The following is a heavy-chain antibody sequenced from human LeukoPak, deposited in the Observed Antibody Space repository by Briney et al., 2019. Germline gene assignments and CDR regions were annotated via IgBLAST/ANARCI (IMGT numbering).Heavy chain of an antibody. V-gene: IGHV3-23*01. CDR2: IIGTSSYT. CDR1: GFTFSNYV. D-gene: IGHD3-10*01. J-gene: IGHJ4*02. CDR3: AKGSNFYASGSHFDV. Sequence: GGSLRLSCAASGFTFSNYVMYWVRQVPGKGLEGVLGIIGTSSYTYSADFVKGRFTISRDNSMNTLWLQMNSLRVEDTAVYYCAKGSNFYASGSHFDVWGQGTLVTVSS.